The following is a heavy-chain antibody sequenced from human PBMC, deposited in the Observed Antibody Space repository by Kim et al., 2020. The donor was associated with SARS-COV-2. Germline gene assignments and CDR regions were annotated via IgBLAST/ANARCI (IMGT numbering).Heavy chain of an antibody. CDR1: GFTFSDYY. J-gene: IGHJ4*02. D-gene: IGHD5-12*01. CDR3: ARESVATIMEHDEYYFDY. CDR2: ISSSGSTI. V-gene: IGHV3-11*01. Sequence: GGSLRLSCAASGFTFSDYYMSWIRQAPGKGLEWVSYISSSGSTIYYADSVKGRFTISRDNAKNSLYLQMNSLRAEDTAVYYCARESVATIMEHDEYYFDYWGQGTLVTVSS.